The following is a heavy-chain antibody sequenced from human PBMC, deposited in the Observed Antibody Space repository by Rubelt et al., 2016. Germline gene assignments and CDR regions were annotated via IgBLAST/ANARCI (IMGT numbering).Heavy chain of an antibody. V-gene: IGHV3-48*04. CDR3: ARVDETTVTPNYGMDV. J-gene: IGHJ6*02. Sequence: EVQLVESGGGLAQPGGSLRLSCAVSGFTLSSHSMNWVRQAPGKGLEWVSYISSSGSTIYYADSVKGRFTISRDNAKNSLYLQMNSLRAEDTAVYYCARVDETTVTPNYGMDVWGQGTTVTVSS. CDR2: ISSSGSTI. CDR1: GFTLSSHS. D-gene: IGHD4-11*01.